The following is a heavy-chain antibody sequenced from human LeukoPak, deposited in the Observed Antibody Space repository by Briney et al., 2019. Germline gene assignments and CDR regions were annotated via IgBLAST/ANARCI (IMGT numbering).Heavy chain of an antibody. CDR3: AIVGKWELRGSFAFDI. V-gene: IGHV4-4*07. CDR1: GGSISSYY. CDR2: IYTSGST. D-gene: IGHD1-26*01. Sequence: SETLPLTCTVSGGSISSYYWSWIRQPAGKGLEWIGRIYTSGSTNYNPSLKSRVTMSVDTSKNQFSLKLSSVTAADTAVYYCAIVGKWELRGSFAFDIWGQGTMVTVSS. J-gene: IGHJ3*02.